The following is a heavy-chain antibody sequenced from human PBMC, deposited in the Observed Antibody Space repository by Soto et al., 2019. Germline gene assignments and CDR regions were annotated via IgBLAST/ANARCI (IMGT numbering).Heavy chain of an antibody. Sequence: ASVKVSCKASGYTFTSYYMHWVRQAPGQGLEWMGIINPSGGSTSYAQKFQGRVTMTRDTSTSTVYMELSSLRSEDTAVYYFASTPVRGDSAYGMDVWGQGTTVTVSS. CDR2: INPSGGST. J-gene: IGHJ6*02. CDR1: GYTFTSYY. V-gene: IGHV1-46*01. CDR3: ASTPVRGDSAYGMDV. D-gene: IGHD3-10*01.